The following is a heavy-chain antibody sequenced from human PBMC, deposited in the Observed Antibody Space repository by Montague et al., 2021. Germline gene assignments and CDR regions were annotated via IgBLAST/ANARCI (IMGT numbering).Heavy chain of an antibody. CDR3: ARLDIVLIYWGFDY. V-gene: IGHV4-39*01. CDR2: ITYTGNT. D-gene: IGHD2-8*01. CDR1: GGSISSSNYH. Sequence: ETLSLTCIVSGGSISSSNYHWGWIRQPPGKGLEWIGSITYTGNTYYNPFLKSRVTMSVDTSRNQFSLKLTSVTAADTAVYYCARLDIVLIYWGFDYWGQGTLVTVSS. J-gene: IGHJ4*02.